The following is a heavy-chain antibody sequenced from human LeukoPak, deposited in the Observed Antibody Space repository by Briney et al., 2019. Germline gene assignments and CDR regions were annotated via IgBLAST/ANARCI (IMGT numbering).Heavy chain of an antibody. D-gene: IGHD3-10*01. CDR2: INHSGST. CDR1: GGSISSGGYY. Sequence: PSETLSLTCTVSGGSISSGGYYWSWIRQHPGKGLEWIGEINHSGSTNYNPSLKSRVTISVDTSKNQFSLKLSSVTAADTAVYYCASRGGSGSYYMDYNWFDPWGQGTLVTVSS. CDR3: ASRGGSGSYYMDYNWFDP. J-gene: IGHJ5*02. V-gene: IGHV4-31*03.